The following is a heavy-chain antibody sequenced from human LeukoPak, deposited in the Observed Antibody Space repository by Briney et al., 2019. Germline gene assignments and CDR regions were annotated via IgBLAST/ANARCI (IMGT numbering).Heavy chain of an antibody. D-gene: IGHD6-13*01. V-gene: IGHV1-8*01. CDR2: MNANSGNR. CDR3: VRGEAYSTNWYTDY. CDR1: GYTFTNYD. J-gene: IGHJ4*02. Sequence: ASVKVSCKASGYTFTNYDINWVRQATGQGPEWMGWMNANSGNRGYARKFQGRVTLTRNTSISTAYMELSSLRSEDTAVYYCVRGEAYSTNWYTDYWGQGTLLTVSS.